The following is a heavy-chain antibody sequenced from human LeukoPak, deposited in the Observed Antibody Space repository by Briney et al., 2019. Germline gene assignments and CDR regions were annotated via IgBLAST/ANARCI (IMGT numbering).Heavy chain of an antibody. CDR3: ARGNILTGYYYYYYYYMDV. D-gene: IGHD3-9*01. V-gene: IGHV3-7*01. CDR2: IKQDGSEK. J-gene: IGHJ6*03. Sequence: GGSLRLSCAASGFTFSSHWMSWVRQAPGKGLEWVANIKQDGSEKYYVDSVKGRFTISRDNAKNSLYLQMNSLRDEDTAVYYCARGNILTGYYYYYYYYMDVWGKGTTVTISS. CDR1: GFTFSSHW.